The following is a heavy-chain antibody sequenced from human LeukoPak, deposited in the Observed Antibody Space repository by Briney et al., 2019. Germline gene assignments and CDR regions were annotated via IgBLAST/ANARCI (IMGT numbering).Heavy chain of an antibody. V-gene: IGHV5-51*01. J-gene: IGHJ4*02. D-gene: IGHD5-12*01. CDR1: GSSFTSYW. CDR3: ARLRSGYDRGPFDY. Sequence: GEFLKISCKGSGSSFTSYWIGWVRQMPGKGLELMGIIYPGDSDTRYSPSFKGQVTISADKSISTAYLQWSSLKASDTARYYCARLRSGYDRGPFDYWGQGTLVTVSS. CDR2: IYPGDSDT.